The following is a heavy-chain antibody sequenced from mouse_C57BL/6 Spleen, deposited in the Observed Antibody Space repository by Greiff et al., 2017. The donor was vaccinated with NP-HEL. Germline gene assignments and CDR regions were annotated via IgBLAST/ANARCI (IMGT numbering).Heavy chain of an antibody. D-gene: IGHD1-1*01. Sequence: QVHVKQPGAELVMPGASVKLSCKASGYTFTSYWMHWVKQRPGQGLEWIGEIDPSDSYTNYNQKFKGKSTLTVDKSSSTAYMQLSSLTSEDSAVYYCARYGIYYFDYWGQGTTLTVSS. J-gene: IGHJ2*01. CDR1: GYTFTSYW. CDR2: IDPSDSYT. CDR3: ARYGIYYFDY. V-gene: IGHV1-69*01.